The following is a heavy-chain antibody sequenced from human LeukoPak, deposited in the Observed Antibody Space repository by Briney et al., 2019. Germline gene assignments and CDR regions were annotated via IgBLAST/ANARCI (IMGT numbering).Heavy chain of an antibody. CDR3: ARLAADSNDY. V-gene: IGHV4-34*01. CDR1: GGSFSGYY. CDR2: INHSGST. J-gene: IGHJ4*02. Sequence: PSETLSLTCAVYGGSFSGYYWSWIRQPPGKGLEWIGEINHSGSTNYNPSLKSRVTLSVDASKNQFSLKLSSVTAADTAVYYCARLAADSNDYWGQGTLVTVSS. D-gene: IGHD2-15*01.